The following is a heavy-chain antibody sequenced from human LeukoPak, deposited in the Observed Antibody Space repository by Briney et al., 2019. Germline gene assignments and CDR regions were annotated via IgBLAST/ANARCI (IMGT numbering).Heavy chain of an antibody. J-gene: IGHJ6*03. Sequence: GGSLRLSCAVSGLTFRSYWMSWVRQAPGKGLEWVASIKQDGSEIYYVDSVKGRFTISRDNSKNTLYLQMNSLRAEDTAVYYCAKDDFIAAAGKNYYYMDVWGKGTTVTVSS. CDR1: GLTFRSYW. D-gene: IGHD6-13*01. V-gene: IGHV3-7*01. CDR2: IKQDGSEI. CDR3: AKDDFIAAAGKNYYYMDV.